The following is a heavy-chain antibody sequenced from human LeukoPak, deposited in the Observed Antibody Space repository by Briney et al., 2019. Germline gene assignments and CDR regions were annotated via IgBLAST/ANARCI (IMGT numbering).Heavy chain of an antibody. J-gene: IGHJ4*02. D-gene: IGHD2-2*01. CDR3: ARVGRFQSASCCIFDY. V-gene: IGHV1-18*01. Sequence: GASVKVSCKASGYTFTSYGISWVRQAPGQGLEWMGWISAYNGNTNYAQKLQGRVTMTTDTSTSTAYMEPRSLRSDDTAVYYCARVGRFQSASCCIFDYWGQGTLVTVSS. CDR1: GYTFTSYG. CDR2: ISAYNGNT.